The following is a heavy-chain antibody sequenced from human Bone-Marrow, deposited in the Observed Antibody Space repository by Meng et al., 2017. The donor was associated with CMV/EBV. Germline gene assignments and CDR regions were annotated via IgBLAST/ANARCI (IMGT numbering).Heavy chain of an antibody. V-gene: IGHV4-34*01. CDR3: ARGRMVYARNQFSPQYYFDY. CDR2: INHSGST. CDR1: GGSFSGYY. Sequence: SETLSLTYAVYGGSFSGYYWSWIRQPPGKGLEWIGEINHSGSTNYNPSLKSRVTISVDTSKNQFSLKLSSVTAADTAVYYCARGRMVYARNQFSPQYYFDYWGQGTLVTVSS. D-gene: IGHD2-8*01. J-gene: IGHJ4*02.